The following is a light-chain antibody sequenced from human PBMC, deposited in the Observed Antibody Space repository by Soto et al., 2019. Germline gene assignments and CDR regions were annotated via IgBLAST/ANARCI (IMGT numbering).Light chain of an antibody. Sequence: QSALTRPASVSGSPGQSITISCTGTSSDIGAYNSVSWYQQHPGKAPKLIIYEVSNRPSGVSNRCSASKSGNTASLTISGLQAEYEADYYCSSRTTSNPYVFGTGTKVTVL. J-gene: IGLJ1*01. CDR2: EVS. CDR3: SSRTTSNPYV. CDR1: SSDIGAYNS. V-gene: IGLV2-14*01.